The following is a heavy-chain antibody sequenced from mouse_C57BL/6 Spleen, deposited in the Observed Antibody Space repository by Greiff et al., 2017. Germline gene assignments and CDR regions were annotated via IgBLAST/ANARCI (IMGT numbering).Heavy chain of an antibody. J-gene: IGHJ4*01. CDR3: ARYFDYDEGYYAMDD. CDR2: IHPNSGST. Sequence: QVQLQQPGAELVKPGASVKLSCKASGYTFTSYWMHWVKQRPGQGLEWIGMIHPNSGSTNYNEKFKSKATLTVDKSSSTAYMQLSSLTSEDSAVYYCARYFDYDEGYYAMDDWGEGASVTVSS. D-gene: IGHD2-4*01. CDR1: GYTFTSYW. V-gene: IGHV1-64*01.